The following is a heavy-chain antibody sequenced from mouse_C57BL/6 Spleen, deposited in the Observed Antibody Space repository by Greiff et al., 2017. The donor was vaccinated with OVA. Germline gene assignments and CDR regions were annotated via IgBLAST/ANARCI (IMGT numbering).Heavy chain of an antibody. V-gene: IGHV1-15*01. CDR1: GYTFTDYE. D-gene: IGHD2-1*01. Sequence: QVTLKVSGAELVRPGASVTLSCKASGYTFTDYEMHWVKQTPVHGLEWIGAIDPETGGTAYNQKFKGKAILTADKSSSTAYMELRSLTSEDSAVYYCTIIYYGNSLGVWGTGTTVTVSS. CDR3: TIIYYGNSLGV. CDR2: IDPETGGT. J-gene: IGHJ1*03.